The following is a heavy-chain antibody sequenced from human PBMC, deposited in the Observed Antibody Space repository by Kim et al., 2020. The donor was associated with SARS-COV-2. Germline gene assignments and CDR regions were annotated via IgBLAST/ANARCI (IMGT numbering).Heavy chain of an antibody. D-gene: IGHD6-19*01. Sequence: YADSVKGRFAISRDNSKNTLYLQMSSLRAEDTDVYYCVKERTSGWYDFDYWGQGTLVTVSS. J-gene: IGHJ4*02. V-gene: IGHV3-64D*09. CDR3: VKERTSGWYDFDY.